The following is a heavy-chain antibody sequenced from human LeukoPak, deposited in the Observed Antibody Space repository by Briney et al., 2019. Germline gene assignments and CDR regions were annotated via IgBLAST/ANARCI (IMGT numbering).Heavy chain of an antibody. D-gene: IGHD4-17*01. CDR2: IWYDGSNK. V-gene: IGHV3-33*01. CDR3: ARETTGLARYFDY. Sequence: GGSLRLSCAASGFTFSSYGMHWVRQAPGKGLEWVAVIWYDGSNKYYADSEKGRFTISRDNSKNTLYLQMNSLRAEDTAVYYCARETTGLARYFDYWGQGTLVTVSS. J-gene: IGHJ4*02. CDR1: GFTFSSYG.